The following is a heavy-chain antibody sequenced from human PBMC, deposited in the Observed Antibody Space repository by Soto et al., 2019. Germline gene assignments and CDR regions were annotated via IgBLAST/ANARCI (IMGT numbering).Heavy chain of an antibody. Sequence: ASVKVSCKASGYTFTSYDINWVRQATGQGLEYLGWMNPNSGNTAYVQKFQGRVTMTWDTSITTAYMELSSLRSEDTAVYFCAKVFPEGENPLYFDYWGQGTLVTVSS. CDR1: GYTFTSYD. J-gene: IGHJ4*02. CDR2: MNPNSGNT. D-gene: IGHD3-16*01. V-gene: IGHV1-8*01. CDR3: AKVFPEGENPLYFDY.